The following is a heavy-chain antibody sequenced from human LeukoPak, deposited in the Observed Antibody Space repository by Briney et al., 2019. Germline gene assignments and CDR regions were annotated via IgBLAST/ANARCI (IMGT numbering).Heavy chain of an antibody. CDR2: IKSKTDDETT. CDR1: GFTFNHAW. V-gene: IGHV3-15*01. J-gene: IGHJ4*02. Sequence: GGSLRLSCAASGFTFNHAWMNWVRQAPGKGLEWVGRIKSKTDDETTDYAALVKGRFTISRDDSKNTLYLQMNSLKTEDTAVYYCTTSWERRYDYWGQGTLVTVSS. D-gene: IGHD1-26*01. CDR3: TTSWERRYDY.